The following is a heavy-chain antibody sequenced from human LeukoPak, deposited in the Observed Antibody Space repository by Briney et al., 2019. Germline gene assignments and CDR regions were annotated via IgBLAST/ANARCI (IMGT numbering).Heavy chain of an antibody. D-gene: IGHD2-15*01. V-gene: IGHV4-34*01. Sequence: SETLSLTCAVYGGSFSGYYWSWIRQPPGKGLEWIGEINHSGSTNYNPSLKSRVTISVDTSKNQFSLKLSSVTAADTAVYYCARAADYFDYWGQGTLVTVSS. CDR2: INHSGST. CDR1: GGSFSGYY. J-gene: IGHJ4*02. CDR3: ARAADYFDY.